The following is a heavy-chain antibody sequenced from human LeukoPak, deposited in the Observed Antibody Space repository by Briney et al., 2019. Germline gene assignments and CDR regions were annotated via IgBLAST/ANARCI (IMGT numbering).Heavy chain of an antibody. Sequence: GGFLRLSCAASGFTFTNYAMSWVRQAPVKGLEWVSTISAGGGTTYYADSVKGRFTISTDNSKNTLYLQMNSLRAEDTAVYFCAKVVRGDYSDYFGYWGQGTLVTVSS. CDR2: ISAGGGTT. CDR3: AKVVRGDYSDYFGY. V-gene: IGHV3-23*01. D-gene: IGHD4-11*01. CDR1: GFTFTNYA. J-gene: IGHJ4*02.